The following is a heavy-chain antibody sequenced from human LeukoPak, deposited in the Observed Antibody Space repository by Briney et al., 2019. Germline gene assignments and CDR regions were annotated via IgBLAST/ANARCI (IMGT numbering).Heavy chain of an antibody. V-gene: IGHV1-69*04. Sequence: GASVKVSCKASGGTFSSYAISWVRQAPGQGLEWMGRIIPILGIANYAQKFQGRVTITADKPTSTAYMELSSLRSEDTAVYYCARDLFDGSGYYCVYWGQGTLVTVSS. J-gene: IGHJ4*02. CDR1: GGTFSSYA. CDR3: ARDLFDGSGYYCVY. CDR2: IIPILGIA. D-gene: IGHD3-22*01.